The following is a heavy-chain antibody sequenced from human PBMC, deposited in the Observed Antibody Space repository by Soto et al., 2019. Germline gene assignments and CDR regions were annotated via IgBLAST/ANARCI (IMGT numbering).Heavy chain of an antibody. CDR1: GFTFSSYG. CDR3: AKSDSGYDLSVAFDI. D-gene: IGHD5-12*01. V-gene: IGHV3-30*18. Sequence: GGSLRLSCAASGFTFSSYGMHWVRQAPGKGLEWVAVISYDGSNKYYADSVKGRFTISRDNSKNTLYLQMNSLRAEDTAVYYCAKSDSGYDLSVAFDIWGQGTMVTVSS. J-gene: IGHJ3*02. CDR2: ISYDGSNK.